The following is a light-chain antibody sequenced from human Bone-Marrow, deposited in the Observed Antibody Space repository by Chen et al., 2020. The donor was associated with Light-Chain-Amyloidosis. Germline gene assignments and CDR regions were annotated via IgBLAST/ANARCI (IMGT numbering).Light chain of an antibody. CDR3: QVWDRSSDRPV. CDR2: DDS. V-gene: IGLV3-21*02. J-gene: IGLJ3*02. CDR1: NIGSTS. Sequence: SYVLTQPPSVSAAPGQTVTIDCGENNIGSTSVHWYQQPTGQAPLLVVYDDSDRPSGIPERLSGSNSGNTATLTISRVEAGDEADYYCQVWDRSSDRPVFGGGTKLTVL.